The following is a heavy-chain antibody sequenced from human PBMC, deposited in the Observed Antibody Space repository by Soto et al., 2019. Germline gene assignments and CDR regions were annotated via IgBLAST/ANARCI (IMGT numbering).Heavy chain of an antibody. J-gene: IGHJ3*02. Sequence: QVQLVQSGAEVKRPGASVKVSCKASGYTFTSYDFNWVRQAPGQGLEWMGWVNPNSGNTDYAQKFPGRVTMTRNTSIRTAYMELSSLRSEDTAVYYCARASYLDPAFDIWGQGTMVTVSS. V-gene: IGHV1-8*01. CDR3: ARASYLDPAFDI. CDR2: VNPNSGNT. D-gene: IGHD2-2*03. CDR1: GYTFTSYD.